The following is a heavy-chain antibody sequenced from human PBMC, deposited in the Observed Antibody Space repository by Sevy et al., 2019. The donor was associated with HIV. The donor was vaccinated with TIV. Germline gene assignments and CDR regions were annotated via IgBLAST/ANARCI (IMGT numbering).Heavy chain of an antibody. J-gene: IGHJ3*02. D-gene: IGHD3-10*01. CDR2: IIPILGIA. V-gene: IGHV1-69*04. CDR1: GGTFSSYA. Sequence: ASVKVSCKASGGTFSSYAISWVRQAPGQGLEWMGRIIPILGIANYAQKFQGRVTITADKSTSTAYMELSSLRSEDTAVYYCARDFGSGSLDAFDIWGQGTMVTVSS. CDR3: ARDFGSGSLDAFDI.